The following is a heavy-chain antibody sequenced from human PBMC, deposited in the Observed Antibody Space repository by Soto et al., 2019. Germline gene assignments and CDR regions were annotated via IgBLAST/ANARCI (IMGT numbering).Heavy chain of an antibody. D-gene: IGHD1-26*01. CDR3: VRGIVDTSGDFDY. CDR1: GYTFTNYY. J-gene: IGHJ4*02. CDR2: INPSSGGT. V-gene: IGHV1-46*01. Sequence: QVQLVQSGAEVKKPGASVKVSCKASGYTFTNYYIHWVRQAPGQGPEWMGIINPSSGGTGYTQKFQGRVTMTRDTSTSTAYMELSRLRSDDTAVYYCVRGIVDTSGDFDYWGQGTLITVSS.